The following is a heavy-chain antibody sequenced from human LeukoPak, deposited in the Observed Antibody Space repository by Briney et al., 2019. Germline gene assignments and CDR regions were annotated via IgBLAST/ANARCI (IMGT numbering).Heavy chain of an antibody. CDR2: ISYDGSNE. CDR3: AKDKGREGDY. J-gene: IGHJ4*02. D-gene: IGHD1-26*01. Sequence: GGSLRLSCAASGFTFSSYGMHWVRQAPGKGLEWVAVISYDGSNEYYADPVKGRFTISRDNSKNTLYLQMNSLRAEDTAVYYCAKDKGREGDYWGQGNLVTVSS. V-gene: IGHV3-30*18. CDR1: GFTFSSYG.